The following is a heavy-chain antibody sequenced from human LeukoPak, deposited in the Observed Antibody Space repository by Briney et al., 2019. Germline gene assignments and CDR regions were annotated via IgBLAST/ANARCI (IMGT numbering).Heavy chain of an antibody. CDR3: ARDWGCSSTSCYGPHGMDV. CDR2: ISYDGSNK. D-gene: IGHD2-2*01. CDR1: GFTFSSYA. J-gene: IGHJ6*02. Sequence: PGGSLRLSCAASGFTFSSYAMHWVRQAPGKGLEWVAVISYDGSNKYHADSAKGRFTISRDNSKNTLYLQMNSLRAEDTAEYYCARDWGCSSTSCYGPHGMDVWGQGTTVTVSS. V-gene: IGHV3-30-3*01.